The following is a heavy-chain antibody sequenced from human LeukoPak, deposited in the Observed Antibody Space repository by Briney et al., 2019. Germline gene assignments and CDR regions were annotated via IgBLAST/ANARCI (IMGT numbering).Heavy chain of an antibody. D-gene: IGHD3-22*01. CDR3: ARGAYYYDSSGLNWFDP. CDR2: MSAYNGNT. J-gene: IGHJ5*02. CDR1: GYTFTSYG. V-gene: IGHV1-18*01. Sequence: ASVKVSCKASGYTFTSYGISWVRQAPGQGLEWMGWMSAYNGNTNYAQKLQGRVTMTTDTSTSTAYMELSSLRSEDTAVYYCARGAYYYDSSGLNWFDPWGQGTLVTVSS.